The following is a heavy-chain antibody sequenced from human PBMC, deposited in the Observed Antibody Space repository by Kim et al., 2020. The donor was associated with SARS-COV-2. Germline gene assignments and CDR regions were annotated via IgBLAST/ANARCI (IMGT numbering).Heavy chain of an antibody. Sequence: YADSVEGPFTIYRANSKNTLYLQMNRLRVEDTAVYYCTKEYYDFWSGSDPWGRGTLVTVSS. J-gene: IGHJ5*02. V-gene: IGHV3-23*01. CDR3: TKEYYDFWSGSDP. D-gene: IGHD3-3*01.